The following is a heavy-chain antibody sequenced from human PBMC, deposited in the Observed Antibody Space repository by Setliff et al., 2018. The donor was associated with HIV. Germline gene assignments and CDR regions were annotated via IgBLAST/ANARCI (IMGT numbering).Heavy chain of an antibody. J-gene: IGHJ3*01. D-gene: IGHD6-19*01. V-gene: IGHV1-18*01. CDR1: GYTFSSYG. CDR2: ISGYNGNT. Sequence: ASVKVSCKASGYTFSSYGISWVRQAPGQGLEWMGWISGYNGNTKYVQKLQGRFTMTTDTSTRTVYMELRSLRHDDTAEYFCARVPYRSAWFSGGHDAFDVWGQGTMVTVSS. CDR3: ARVPYRSAWFSGGHDAFDV.